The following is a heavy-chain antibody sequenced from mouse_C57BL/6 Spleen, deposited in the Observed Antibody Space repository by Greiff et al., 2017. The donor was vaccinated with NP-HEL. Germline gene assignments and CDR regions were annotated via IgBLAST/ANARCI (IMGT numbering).Heavy chain of an antibody. CDR3: ARSRYDYDCDY. CDR2: INHNYGTT. V-gene: IGHV1-39*01. CDR1: GYSFTDYN. J-gene: IGHJ2*01. Sequence: VQLQQSGPELVKPGASVKISCKASGYSFTDYNMNWVKQSHGKSLEWIGVINHNYGTTSYNQKFKGKATVTVDQSSSTAYMQLNSLTSEDSAVEYCARSRYDYDCDYWGQGTTLTVSS. D-gene: IGHD2-4*01.